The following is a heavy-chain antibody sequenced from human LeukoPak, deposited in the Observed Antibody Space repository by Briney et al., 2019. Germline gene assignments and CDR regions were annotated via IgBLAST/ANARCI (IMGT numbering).Heavy chain of an antibody. D-gene: IGHD6-13*01. Sequence: SETLSLTCIVSGDSITSTNYYWGWIRQPPGKGLEWIGSVYHSGNTYYNLSLKSRVTLSLDTSKNQFSLKLNSVTAADTAVYYCASGYSSSWYGSYYFDYWGQGTLVTVSS. CDR1: GDSITSTNYY. V-gene: IGHV4-39*07. CDR3: ASGYSSSWYGSYYFDY. J-gene: IGHJ4*02. CDR2: VYHSGNT.